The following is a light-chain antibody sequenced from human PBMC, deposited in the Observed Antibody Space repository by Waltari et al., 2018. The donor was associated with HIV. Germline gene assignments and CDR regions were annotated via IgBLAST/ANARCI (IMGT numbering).Light chain of an antibody. CDR2: AVS. CDR1: RSDVGGYNY. CDR3: SSYAGSNNVI. Sequence: QSALTQPPSASGSPGQSVPISCTGPRSDVGGYNYVSWYQQHPGKAPKLMIYAVSKRPSGVPDRFSGSKSGNTASLTVSGLQAEDEAEYYCSSYAGSNNVIFGGGTKLTVL. V-gene: IGLV2-8*01. J-gene: IGLJ2*01.